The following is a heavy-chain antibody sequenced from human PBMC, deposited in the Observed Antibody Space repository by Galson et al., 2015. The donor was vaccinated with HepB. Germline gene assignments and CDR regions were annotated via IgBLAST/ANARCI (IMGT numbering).Heavy chain of an antibody. CDR1: GGTFSSYA. CDR2: IIPIFGTA. D-gene: IGHD5-12*01. CDR3: ARDGKSGCDLWNLYYGMDV. V-gene: IGHV1-69*13. Sequence: SVKVSYKASGGTFSSYAISWVRQAPGQGLEWMGGIIPIFGTANYAQKFQGRVTITADESTSTAYMELSSLRSEDTAVYYCARDGKSGCDLWNLYYGMDVWGQGTTVTVSS. J-gene: IGHJ6*02.